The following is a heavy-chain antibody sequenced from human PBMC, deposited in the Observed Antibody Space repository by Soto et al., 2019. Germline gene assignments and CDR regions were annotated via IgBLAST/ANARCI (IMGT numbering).Heavy chain of an antibody. CDR1: GFTFSSYA. CDR3: ARDPQNWNGYFDY. D-gene: IGHD1-1*01. V-gene: IGHV3-30-3*01. J-gene: IGHJ4*02. CDR2: ISYDGSNK. Sequence: GGSLRLSCAASGFTFSSYAMHWVRQAPGKGLEWVAVISYDGSNKYYADSVKGRFTISRDNSKNTLYLQMNSLRAEDTAVYYCARDPQNWNGYFDYWGQGTLVTVSS.